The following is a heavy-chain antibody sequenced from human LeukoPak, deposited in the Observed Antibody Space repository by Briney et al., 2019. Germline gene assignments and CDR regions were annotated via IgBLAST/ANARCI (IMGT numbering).Heavy chain of an antibody. Sequence: GGSLRLSCAASGFTVSNHYMSWVRQAPGEGLEWVSVIYSSGSTYYADSVKGRFTISRDNSKNTVYLQMNRLRAEDTAVYYCARDKSLLWFADWGQGTLVTVSS. CDR3: ARDKSLLWFAD. J-gene: IGHJ4*02. D-gene: IGHD3-10*01. CDR2: IYSSGST. CDR1: GFTVSNHY. V-gene: IGHV3-53*01.